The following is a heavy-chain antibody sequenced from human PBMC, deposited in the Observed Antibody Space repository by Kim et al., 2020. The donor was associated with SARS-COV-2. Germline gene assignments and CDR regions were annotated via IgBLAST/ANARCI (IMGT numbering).Heavy chain of an antibody. D-gene: IGHD3-16*01. J-gene: IGHJ5*02. CDR3: ARDPLLHGGFDP. Sequence: YYADSVKGRFTISRDNSKNTLYLQMNSLRAEDTAVYYCARDPLLHGGFDPWGQGTLVTVSS. V-gene: IGHV3-30*01.